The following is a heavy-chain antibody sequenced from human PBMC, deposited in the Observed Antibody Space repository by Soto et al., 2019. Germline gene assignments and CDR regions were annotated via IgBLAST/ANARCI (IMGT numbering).Heavy chain of an antibody. Sequence: ASLKVSCKTSGYSFTSYFIHWVRQAPGQGLEWMGIINPSGGSTNYAQKLQGRVSMTRDRSTSTVHMELSSLRSDDTAMYYCAREYGNYDSSGYYAYWGQGTLVTVSS. J-gene: IGHJ4*02. CDR1: GYSFTSYF. V-gene: IGHV1-46*01. CDR2: INPSGGST. CDR3: AREYGNYDSSGYYAY. D-gene: IGHD3-22*01.